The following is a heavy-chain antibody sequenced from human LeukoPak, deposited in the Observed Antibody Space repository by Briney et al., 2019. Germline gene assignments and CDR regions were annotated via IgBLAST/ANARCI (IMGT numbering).Heavy chain of an antibody. J-gene: IGHJ4*02. V-gene: IGHV4-38-2*01. CDR1: GYSISSGYY. CDR3: ARLTGYCSSTSCYYFDY. Sequence: SETLSLTCAVSGYSISSGYYWGWIRQPPGKGLEWIGSIYRSGSTYYNPSLKSRVTISVDTSKNQFSLKLSSVTAADTAVYYCARLTGYCSSTSCYYFDYWGQGTLVTVSS. CDR2: IYRSGST. D-gene: IGHD2-2*01.